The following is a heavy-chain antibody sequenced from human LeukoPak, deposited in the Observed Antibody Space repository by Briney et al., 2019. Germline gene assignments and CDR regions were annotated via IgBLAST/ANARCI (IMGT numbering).Heavy chain of an antibody. Sequence: PSETLSLTCAVSGGSISSGGYSWSWIRQPPGKGLEWIGYIYHSGSTYYNPSLKSRVTISVDKSKNQFSLKLSSVTAADTAVYYCARTNDSGDYVRYYYYYAMDVWGQGTTVTVSS. CDR1: GGSISSGGYS. J-gene: IGHJ6*02. CDR3: ARTNDSGDYVRYYYYYAMDV. CDR2: IYHSGST. D-gene: IGHD4-17*01. V-gene: IGHV4-30-2*01.